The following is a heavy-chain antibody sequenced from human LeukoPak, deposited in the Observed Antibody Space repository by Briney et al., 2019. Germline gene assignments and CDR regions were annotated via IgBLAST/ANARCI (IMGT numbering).Heavy chain of an antibody. V-gene: IGHV3-7*01. CDR1: GFTFSTYW. Sequence: SGGSLRLSCAASGFTFSTYWMSWVRQAPGKGLEWVANIKQDGREKNYLDSLKRQSTLHRDSDKNSLYLQMNSLRAGGTAMYYCARDLDSSSWWNWFDPWGQGTLVTVSS. J-gene: IGHJ5*02. D-gene: IGHD6-13*01. CDR2: IKQDGREK. CDR3: ARDLDSSSWWNWFDP.